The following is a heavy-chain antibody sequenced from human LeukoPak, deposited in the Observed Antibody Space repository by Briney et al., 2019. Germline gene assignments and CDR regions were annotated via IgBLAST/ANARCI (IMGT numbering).Heavy chain of an antibody. CDR3: ARRGYGDYAPFDY. Sequence: GGSLRLSCAVSGFTVSTNYMTWVRQAPGKGLEWVSFIYSGGSTDYADSVKGRFSLSRDNSKNTLYLQMNSLRAEDTAVYYCARRGYGDYAPFDYWGQGTLVTGSS. D-gene: IGHD4-17*01. V-gene: IGHV3-66*04. CDR2: IYSGGST. CDR1: GFTVSTNY. J-gene: IGHJ4*02.